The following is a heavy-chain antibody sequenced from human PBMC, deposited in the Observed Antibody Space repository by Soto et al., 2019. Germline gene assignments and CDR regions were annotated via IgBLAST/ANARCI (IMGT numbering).Heavy chain of an antibody. CDR2: IYPGDSDT. V-gene: IGHV5-51*01. CDR3: ARLPQCLWFGALTSRAYDCND. J-gene: IGHJ4*02. D-gene: IGHD3-10*01. CDR1: GYSFSTYW. Sequence: GESLKISYTGSGYSFSTYWIAWVRQMPGKGLEWMGIIYPGDSDTRYSPSFQGQVTISADTSTKTAYLQWSSLKASDTAIYYCARLPQCLWFGALTSRAYDCNDWGPGTLVTVAS.